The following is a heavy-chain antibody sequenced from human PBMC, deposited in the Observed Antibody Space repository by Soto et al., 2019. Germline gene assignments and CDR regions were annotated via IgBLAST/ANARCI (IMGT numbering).Heavy chain of an antibody. CDR2: ISASGGST. CDR1: GFTFSTYA. V-gene: IGHV3-23*01. J-gene: IGHJ6*02. CDR3: AKDLRTSTNYNYGMDV. Sequence: EVQLLESGGGLVQPGGSLRLSCAASGFTFSTYAMSWVRQAPGKGLEWVSVISASGGSTFYADSVKGRFTVSRDNSRNTLYLQVISLRVKDTAVYYCAKDLRTSTNYNYGMDVWGQGTTVTVSS.